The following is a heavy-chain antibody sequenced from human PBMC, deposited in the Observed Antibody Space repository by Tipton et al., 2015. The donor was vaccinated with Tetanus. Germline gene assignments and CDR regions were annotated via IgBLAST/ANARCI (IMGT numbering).Heavy chain of an antibody. J-gene: IGHJ5*01. CDR2: INWNSFSL. CDR3: VSGRGSWELGAGDS. D-gene: IGHD1-26*01. V-gene: IGHV3-9*01. CDR1: GFKFDDHA. Sequence: SLRLSCVASGFKFDDHAMHWVRRPPGKGLEWVSSINWNSFSLAFADSVKGRFIISRDNAKNSLYLQMNSLRPEDTAFYYCVSGRGSWELGAGDSWGQGTPVTVSS.